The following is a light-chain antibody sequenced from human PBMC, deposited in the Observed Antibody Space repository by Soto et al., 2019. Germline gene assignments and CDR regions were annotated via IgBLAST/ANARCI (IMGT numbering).Light chain of an antibody. CDR3: QQGYSRPRT. V-gene: IGKV1-39*01. Sequence: IQMTQSPSSLSASVGDRVTITCRASQSISSYLNWYQQKPGKAPKLLIYAASSLQSGVPSRFSGSGSGTDFTLTISSLQPEDFATYFCQQGYSRPRTFGQGTKVDIK. CDR2: AAS. J-gene: IGKJ1*01. CDR1: QSISSY.